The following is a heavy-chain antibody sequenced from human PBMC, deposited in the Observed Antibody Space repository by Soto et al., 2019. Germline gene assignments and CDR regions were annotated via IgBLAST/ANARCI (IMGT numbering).Heavy chain of an antibody. Sequence: PSETLSLTCTVSGGSISSSSYYWGWIRQPPGKGLEWIGSIYYSGSTYYNPSLKSRVTISVDTSKNQFSLKLSSVTAADTAVYYCARHKLEGRRDGYKIRPFDYWGQGTLVTSPQ. D-gene: IGHD5-12*01. CDR1: GGSISSSSYY. CDR3: ARHKLEGRRDGYKIRPFDY. V-gene: IGHV4-39*01. J-gene: IGHJ4*02. CDR2: IYYSGST.